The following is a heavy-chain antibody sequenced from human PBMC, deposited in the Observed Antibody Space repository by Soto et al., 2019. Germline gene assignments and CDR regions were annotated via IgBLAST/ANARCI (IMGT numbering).Heavy chain of an antibody. CDR1: GYTFTSYA. J-gene: IGHJ4*02. CDR2: INAGNGNT. Sequence: ASVKVSCKASGYTFTSYAMHWVRQAPGQRLEWMGWINAGNGNTKYSQKFQGRVTITRDTSASTAYMELSSLRSEDTAVYYCARAAAAGNLFDCWGQGTLVTVSS. D-gene: IGHD6-13*01. CDR3: ARAAAAGNLFDC. V-gene: IGHV1-3*01.